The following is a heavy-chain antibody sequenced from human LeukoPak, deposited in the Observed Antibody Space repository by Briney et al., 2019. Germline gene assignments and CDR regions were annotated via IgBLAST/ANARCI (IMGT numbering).Heavy chain of an antibody. D-gene: IGHD3-22*01. CDR3: ATGITMIVKGAFDI. J-gene: IGHJ3*02. CDR2: FDPEDGET. V-gene: IGHV1-24*01. Sequence: GASVKVSCKVSGYTLTELSMHWVRQAPGKGLEWMGGFDPEDGETIYAQKFQGRVTMTEDTSTDTAYVELSSLRSEDTAVYYCATGITMIVKGAFDIWGQGTMVTVSS. CDR1: GYTLTELS.